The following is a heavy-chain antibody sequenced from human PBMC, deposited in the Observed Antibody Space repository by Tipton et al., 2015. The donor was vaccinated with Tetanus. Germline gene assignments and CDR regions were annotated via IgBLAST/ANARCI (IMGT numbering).Heavy chain of an antibody. CDR2: IYTSGST. Sequence: TLSLTCTVSGGSINNYCWSWIRQPAGKGLEWIGRIYTSGSTNYNPSLTSRVSISVDTSKNQFSLKLTSVTAADTAIYYCARGGDNLTFQRPTGRWFDPWGHGTLVTVSS. CDR1: GGSINNYC. D-gene: IGHD1-1*01. CDR3: ARGGDNLTFQRPTGRWFDP. J-gene: IGHJ5*02. V-gene: IGHV4-4*07.